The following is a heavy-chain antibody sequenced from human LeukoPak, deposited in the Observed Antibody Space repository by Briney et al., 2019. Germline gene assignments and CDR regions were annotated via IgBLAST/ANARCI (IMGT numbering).Heavy chain of an antibody. V-gene: IGHV1-69*05. CDR2: IIPIFGTA. D-gene: IGHD3-10*01. CDR1: GGTFSSYA. Sequence: ASVKVSCKASGGTFSSYAISWVRQAPGQGLEWMGTIIPIFGTANYAQKFQGRVTITTDESTSTAYMELSSLRSEDTAVYYCAREESGGSGSYYNSYWGQGTLVTVSS. CDR3: AREESGGSGSYYNSY. J-gene: IGHJ4*02.